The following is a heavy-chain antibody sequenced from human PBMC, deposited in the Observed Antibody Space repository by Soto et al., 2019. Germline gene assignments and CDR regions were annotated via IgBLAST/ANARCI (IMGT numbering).Heavy chain of an antibody. CDR1: GYTFTSYA. Sequence: QVQLVQSGAEVKKPGASVKVSCKASGYTFTSYAMHWVRQAPGQRLEWMGWINAGNGNTKYSQKFQGRVTITWDTSASTAYMELSSLRSEDTAVYYCARDGRRYNWNYDFDYWGQGTLVTVSS. CDR3: ARDGRRYNWNYDFDY. V-gene: IGHV1-3*01. CDR2: INAGNGNT. J-gene: IGHJ4*02. D-gene: IGHD1-7*01.